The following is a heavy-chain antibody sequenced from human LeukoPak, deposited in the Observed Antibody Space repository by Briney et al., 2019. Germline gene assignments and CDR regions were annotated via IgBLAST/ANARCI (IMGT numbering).Heavy chain of an antibody. CDR2: ISSSNSDI. J-gene: IGHJ4*02. D-gene: IGHD2-21*01. V-gene: IGHV3-48*02. CDR1: GFTFTSYS. CDR3: ARGTVVN. Sequence: GGSLRLSCAASGFTFTSYSMTWVRQAPGKGLEWTSYISSSNSDIYYADSVKGRFTISRDNAKNSVYLQMNNLRDEDTAVYYCARGTVVNWGQGTLVTVSS.